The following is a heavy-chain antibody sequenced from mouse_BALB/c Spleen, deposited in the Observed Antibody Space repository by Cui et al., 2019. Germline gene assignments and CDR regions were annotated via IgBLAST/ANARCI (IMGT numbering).Heavy chain of an antibody. J-gene: IGHJ2*01. Sequence: QVQLPPPGAGLVKAGASVKLSCKASGYTFNSYWMHWVKQRPGRGLEWIGRIDPNSGGTKYNEKFKSKATLTVDKPSSTAYMQLSSLTSEDSAVYYCARYDYYGSSYFDYWGQGTTLTVSS. CDR1: GYTFNSYW. D-gene: IGHD1-1*01. CDR3: ARYDYYGSSYFDY. CDR2: IDPNSGGT. V-gene: IGHV1-72*01.